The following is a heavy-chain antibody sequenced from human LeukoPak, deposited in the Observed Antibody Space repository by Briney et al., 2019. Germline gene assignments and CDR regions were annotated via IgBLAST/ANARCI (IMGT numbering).Heavy chain of an antibody. V-gene: IGHV4-4*07. CDR1: GGSISSYY. J-gene: IGHJ4*02. D-gene: IGHD2-15*01. CDR2: IYTSGST. CDR3: ARRGCSGGSCYFDY. Sequence: SETLSLTCTVSGGSISSYYWSWIRQPAGKGLEWIGRIYTSGSTNYNPSLKSRVTMSVDTSKNQFSLKLSSVTAADTAVYYCARRGCSGGSCYFDYWGQGTLVTVSS.